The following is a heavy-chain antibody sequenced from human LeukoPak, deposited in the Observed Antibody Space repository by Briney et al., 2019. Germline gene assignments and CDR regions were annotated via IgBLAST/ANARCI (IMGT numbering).Heavy chain of an antibody. CDR2: INPNSGGT. CDR1: GGTFTGYY. J-gene: IGHJ5*02. V-gene: IGHV1-2*06. CDR3: ARARSSSYGKNWFDP. D-gene: IGHD6-6*01. Sequence: ASVKVSCKASGGTFTGYYMHWVRQAPGQGLEWMGRINPNSGGTNYAQKFQGRVTMTRDTSISTAYMELSRLRSDDTAVYYCARARSSSYGKNWFDPWGQGTLVTVSS.